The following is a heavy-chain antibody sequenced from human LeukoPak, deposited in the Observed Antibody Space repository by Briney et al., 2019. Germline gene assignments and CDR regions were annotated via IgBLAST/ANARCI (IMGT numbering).Heavy chain of an antibody. V-gene: IGHV3-66*01. D-gene: IGHD6-13*01. Sequence: GGSLRLSCAASGFTVSSNYMSWVRQAPGKGLEWVSVIYSGGSTYYADSVKGRFTISRDSSKNTLYLQMNSLRAEDTAVYYCARDIIAAAAPFDYWGQGTLVTVSS. CDR2: IYSGGST. J-gene: IGHJ4*02. CDR1: GFTVSSNY. CDR3: ARDIIAAAAPFDY.